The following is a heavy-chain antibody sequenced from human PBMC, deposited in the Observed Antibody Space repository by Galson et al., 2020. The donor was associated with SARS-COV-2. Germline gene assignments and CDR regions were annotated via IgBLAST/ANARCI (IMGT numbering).Heavy chain of an antibody. D-gene: IGHD3-22*01. Sequence: ETSETLSLTCTVSGGSISSYYWSWIRQPPGKGLEWIGYIYYSGSTNYNPSLKSRVTISVDTSKNQFSLKLSSVTAADTAVYYCARHGVTMIVHEGYFGYWGQGTLVTVSS. CDR2: IYYSGST. CDR1: GGSISSYY. CDR3: ARHGVTMIVHEGYFGY. J-gene: IGHJ4*02. V-gene: IGHV4-59*08.